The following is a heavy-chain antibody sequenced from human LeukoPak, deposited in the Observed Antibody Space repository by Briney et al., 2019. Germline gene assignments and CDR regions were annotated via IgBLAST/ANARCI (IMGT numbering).Heavy chain of an antibody. CDR2: INHSGST. V-gene: IGHV4-34*01. Sequence: SETLSLTCTVSGGSISSYYWSWIRQPPGKGLEWIGEINHSGSTNYNPSLKSRVTISVDTSKNQFSLKLSSVTPADTAVYYCARGGNYWPQWWFDPWGRGTLVSVSS. J-gene: IGHJ5*02. CDR1: GGSISSYY. D-gene: IGHD1-26*01. CDR3: ARGGNYWPQWWFDP.